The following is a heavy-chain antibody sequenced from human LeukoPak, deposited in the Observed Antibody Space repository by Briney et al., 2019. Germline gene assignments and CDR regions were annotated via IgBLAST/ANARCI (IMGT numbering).Heavy chain of an antibody. CDR3: AGGYSSSWYYFDY. Sequence: SETLSLTCTVSGGSMSSYYWSWIRQPPGKGPEGIGYIYYSGSTNYNPSLKSRLTISVDTSKNQFSLKLSSVTAADTAVYYCAGGYSSSWYYFDYWGQGTLVTVSS. CDR1: GGSMSSYY. D-gene: IGHD6-13*01. J-gene: IGHJ4*02. V-gene: IGHV4-59*01. CDR2: IYYSGST.